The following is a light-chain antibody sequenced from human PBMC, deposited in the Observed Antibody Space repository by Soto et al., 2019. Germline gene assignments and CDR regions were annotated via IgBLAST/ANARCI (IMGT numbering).Light chain of an antibody. Sequence: EIVLTQSPGTLSLSPGERATLSCRASQSVSSNYLAWYQQKPGQAPRLLIYGASSRATGIPDRFSGSGSGTDFTLNISRLEPEDFAVYYCQQYDSSFMYTFGQGTKLEIK. CDR1: QSVSSNY. CDR3: QQYDSSFMYT. CDR2: GAS. J-gene: IGKJ2*01. V-gene: IGKV3-20*01.